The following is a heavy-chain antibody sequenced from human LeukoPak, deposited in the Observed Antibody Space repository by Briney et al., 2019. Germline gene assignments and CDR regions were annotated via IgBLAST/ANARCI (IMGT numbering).Heavy chain of an antibody. CDR3: ARAGGFGESTGMDV. D-gene: IGHD3-10*01. CDR2: IYYSGSS. J-gene: IGHJ6*02. V-gene: IGHV4-59*01. CDR1: GGSISSYY. Sequence: SETLCLTCTVSGGSISSYYWSWMRQPPGKGLEWVGFIYYSGSSKYNPSVKSRATISVDKSKTQSSLKLSSVTAADTAVYYCARAGGFGESTGMDVWGQGTTVTVS.